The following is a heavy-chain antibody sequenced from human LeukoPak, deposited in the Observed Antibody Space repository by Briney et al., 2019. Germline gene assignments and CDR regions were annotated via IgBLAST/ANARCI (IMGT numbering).Heavy chain of an antibody. CDR2: INPNSGVT. J-gene: IGHJ4*02. CDR3: GKGRCSGFWCYLIDY. V-gene: IGHV1-2*02. Sequence: ASVKVSCKASGYTFTDYYLHWVRQSPGQGLEWMGWINPNSGVTKSAQKFQVRVSMTGDTSINTAYMELSRLTSDDTAVYYCGKGRCSGFWCYLIDYWGQGTLVTVSS. D-gene: IGHD2-15*01. CDR1: GYTFTDYY.